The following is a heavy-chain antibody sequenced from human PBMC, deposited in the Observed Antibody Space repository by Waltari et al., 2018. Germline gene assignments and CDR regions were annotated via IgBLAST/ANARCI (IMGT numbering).Heavy chain of an antibody. J-gene: IGHJ4*02. V-gene: IGHV3-23*01. CDR2: ISSANGRT. CDR3: AKDRLRGDGYSVKDFDY. Sequence: EVQLLESGGGLVQPGGSLRLSCAAAGFTFSKSAMGWVRQAPGKGLEWVSAISSANGRTYYADSVKGRFTISRDNSKNTLYLQMNSLRAEETAVYYCAKDRLRGDGYSVKDFDYWGQGTLVTVSS. CDR1: GFTFSKSA. D-gene: IGHD4-4*01.